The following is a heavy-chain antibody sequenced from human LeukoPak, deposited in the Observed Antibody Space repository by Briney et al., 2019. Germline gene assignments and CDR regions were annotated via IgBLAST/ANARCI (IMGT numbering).Heavy chain of an antibody. J-gene: IGHJ4*02. D-gene: IGHD6-13*01. CDR2: INHSGST. CDR1: GGSFSGYY. V-gene: IGHV4-34*01. CDR3: ARGSSWYRVGAFDY. Sequence: SETLSLTCAVYGGSFSGYYWSWIRQPPGKGLEWIGEINHSGSTNYNPSLKSRVTISVDTSKNQFSLKLSSVTAADTAVYYRARGSSWYRVGAFDYWGQGTLVTVSS.